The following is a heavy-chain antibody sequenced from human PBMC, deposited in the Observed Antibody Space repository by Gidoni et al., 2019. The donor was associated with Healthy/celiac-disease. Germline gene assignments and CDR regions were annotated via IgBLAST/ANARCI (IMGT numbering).Heavy chain of an antibody. CDR3: AREGGVHSGYDPLLYYYYGMDV. CDR1: GFTFSSYS. V-gene: IGHV3-30*04. Sequence: QVQLVESGGGVVQPGWSLRLSCAASGFTFSSYSMHLVRQAPGRGVEGVAVRSYEGRNKYYADSGKGRFTIARDNSKNTRYLQMNSLRAEDTAVYYCAREGGVHSGYDPLLYYYYGMDVWGQGTTVTVSS. CDR2: RSYEGRNK. D-gene: IGHD5-12*01. J-gene: IGHJ6*02.